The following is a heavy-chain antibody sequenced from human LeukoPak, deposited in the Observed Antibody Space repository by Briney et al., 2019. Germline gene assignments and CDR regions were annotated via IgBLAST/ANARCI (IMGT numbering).Heavy chain of an antibody. CDR2: IYSGGST. D-gene: IGHD3-22*01. CDR1: GFTVSSNY. Sequence: GGSLRLSCAASGFTVSSNYMSWVRQAPGKGLEWVSVIYSGGSTYYADSVKGRFTISRDNSKSTLYLQMNSLRAEDTAVYYCARDLVRYSYDSSGSTWGQGTLVTVSS. CDR3: ARDLVRYSYDSSGST. V-gene: IGHV3-66*01. J-gene: IGHJ4*02.